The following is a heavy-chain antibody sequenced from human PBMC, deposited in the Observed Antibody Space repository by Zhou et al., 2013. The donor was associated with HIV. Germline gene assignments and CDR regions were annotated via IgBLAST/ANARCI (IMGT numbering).Heavy chain of an antibody. V-gene: IGHV4-4*07. CDR2: IYTSGTT. Sequence: QVQLQESGPGLVKPSETLSLTCTVSGGSISNYYWSWIRQPAGKGLEWIGRIYTSGTTNYNPSLKSRVTMSVDTSKNQFSLKLSSVTAADTAVYYCASSPRRHIATSLDYWGQGTLVTVSS. D-gene: IGHD6-13*01. CDR1: GGSISNYY. CDR3: ASSPRRHIATSLDY. J-gene: IGHJ4*02.